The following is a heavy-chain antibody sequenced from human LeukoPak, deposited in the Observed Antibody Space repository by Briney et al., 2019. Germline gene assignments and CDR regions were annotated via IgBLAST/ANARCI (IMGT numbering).Heavy chain of an antibody. V-gene: IGHV3-53*01. CDR3: ARTSSGSYLY. D-gene: IGHD1-26*01. CDR1: GFAVSSNY. Sequence: GGSLRLSCAASGFAVSSNYMSWVRQAPGKGLEWVSVIYSGGSTYYADSVKGRFTISRDNSKNTLYLQMNSLRAEDTAVYYCARTSSGSYLYWGQGTLVTVSS. CDR2: IYSGGST. J-gene: IGHJ4*02.